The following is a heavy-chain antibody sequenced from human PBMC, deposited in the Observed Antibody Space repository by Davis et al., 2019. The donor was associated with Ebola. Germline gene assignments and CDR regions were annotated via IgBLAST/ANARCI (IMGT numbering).Heavy chain of an antibody. V-gene: IGHV4-34*01. CDR3: ARHSTYVLGIVAYVDY. D-gene: IGHD1-26*01. CDR1: GGSFSGYY. J-gene: IGHJ4*02. Sequence: MPGGSLRLSCAVYGGSFSGYYWSWIRQPPGKGLEWIGEINHSGSTNYNPSLKSRVTISVDTSKNQFSLKLSSVTAADTAVYYCARHSTYVLGIVAYVDYWGQGTLVTVPS. CDR2: INHSGST.